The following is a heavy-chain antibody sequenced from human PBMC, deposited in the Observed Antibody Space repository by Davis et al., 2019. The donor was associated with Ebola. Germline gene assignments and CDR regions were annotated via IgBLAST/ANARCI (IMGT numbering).Heavy chain of an antibody. CDR3: VKTRSNWWNDALEM. J-gene: IGHJ3*02. CDR2: IRSDGINR. V-gene: IGHV3-30*02. Sequence: GGSLRLSCAASGFIFSSYVIHWVRQAPGKGLEWVAFIRSDGINRYYADSVKGRFTISRDNSKNTVDLQMNSLRREDTAVYYCVKTRSNWWNDALEMWGRGTMVIVSS. CDR1: GFIFSSYV. D-gene: IGHD2-8*02.